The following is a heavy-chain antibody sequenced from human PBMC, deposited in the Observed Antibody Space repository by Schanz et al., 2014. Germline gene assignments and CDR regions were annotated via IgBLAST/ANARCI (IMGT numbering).Heavy chain of an antibody. CDR2: IYTSGST. Sequence: QVQLQESGPGLVKSSETLSLTCTVSGGSISSFYWGWIRQPAGKGLEWIGRIYTSGSTNYNPSLKSGVTMSLDPSKNHFSRKLSSVTAADTAVYYCARDRGYDFSFDPWGQGTLVTVSS. CDR3: ARDRGYDFSFDP. J-gene: IGHJ5*02. V-gene: IGHV4-4*07. D-gene: IGHD3-3*01. CDR1: GGSISSFY.